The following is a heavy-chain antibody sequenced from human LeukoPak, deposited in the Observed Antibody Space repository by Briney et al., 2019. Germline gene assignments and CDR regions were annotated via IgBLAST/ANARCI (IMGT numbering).Heavy chain of an antibody. CDR3: ARGGIITSYAFEI. CDR2: ISTTSSYI. CDR1: GFSFSTYA. Sequence: GGSLRLSCAASGFSFSTYAISWVRQAPGKGLEWVSCISTTSSYIFYADSVRGRFTISRDNAKDSLYLQMDSLRAEDTAVYYCARGGIITSYAFEIWGQGTMVTVSS. V-gene: IGHV3-21*01. D-gene: IGHD1-26*01. J-gene: IGHJ3*02.